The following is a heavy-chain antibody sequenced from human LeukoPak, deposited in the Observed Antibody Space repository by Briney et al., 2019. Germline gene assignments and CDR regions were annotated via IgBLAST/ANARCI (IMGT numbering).Heavy chain of an antibody. CDR3: ASQASGYSIYFDY. J-gene: IGHJ4*02. V-gene: IGHV3-7*03. Sequence: GGPLSPPCAAPGFTFSSNWMSWVRKAPGKGLEWVANIKQDGSEKYYVDSVKGRFTISRDNAKNSLYLQMNSLRAEDTAVYYCASQASGYSIYFDYWGQGTLVTVSS. CDR2: IKQDGSEK. D-gene: IGHD4-23*01. CDR1: GFTFSSNW.